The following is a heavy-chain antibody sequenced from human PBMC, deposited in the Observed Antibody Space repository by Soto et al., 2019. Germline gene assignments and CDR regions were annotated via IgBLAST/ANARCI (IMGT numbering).Heavy chain of an antibody. CDR3: ARQYCRSTSCYIGWFDP. Sequence: GESLKISCKGSGYSFTNYWISWVRQMPGKGLEWMGRIDPSDSYTKHSPSFHGHVTISADKSISTAYLQWSSLKASDTAMYYCARQYCRSTSCYIGWFDPWGQGTLVTVSS. D-gene: IGHD2-2*02. J-gene: IGHJ5*02. CDR1: GYSFTNYW. CDR2: IDPSDSYT. V-gene: IGHV5-10-1*01.